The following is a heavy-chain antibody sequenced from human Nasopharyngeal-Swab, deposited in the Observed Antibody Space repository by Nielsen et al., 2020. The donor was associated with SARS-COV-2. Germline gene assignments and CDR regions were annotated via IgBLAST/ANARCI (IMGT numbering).Heavy chain of an antibody. CDR1: GGPFNDHY. CDR2: IDHTGST. Sequence: SETLSRTCGVYGGPFNDHYWTWVRQPPGKGLEWIGEIDHTGSTNYDPSLKSRVTISVDTSQRQFSLRLTSVTAADTAVYYSSLLFFPSPLTTEGMDYWGRGALVTVSS. CDR3: SLLFFPSPLTTEGMDY. J-gene: IGHJ4*02. V-gene: IGHV4-34*03. D-gene: IGHD1-14*01.